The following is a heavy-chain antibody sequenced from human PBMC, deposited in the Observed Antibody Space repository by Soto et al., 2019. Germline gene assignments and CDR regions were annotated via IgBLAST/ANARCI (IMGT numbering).Heavy chain of an antibody. CDR2: ISGSGDKT. Sequence: GSLRLSCVASGFSFRSYAMSWVRQAPGKGLEWIASISGSGDKTYYADSVKGRFTYSRDNSKNTLYLQMNSLRVEDTAVYYCAKEWTPRRAFGYCGQGSLVTVSS. V-gene: IGHV3-23*01. J-gene: IGHJ4*02. D-gene: IGHD5-12*01. CDR3: AKEWTPRRAFGY. CDR1: GFSFRSYA.